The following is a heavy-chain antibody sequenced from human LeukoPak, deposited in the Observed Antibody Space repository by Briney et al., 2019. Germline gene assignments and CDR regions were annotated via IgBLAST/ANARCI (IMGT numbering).Heavy chain of an antibody. J-gene: IGHJ3*02. V-gene: IGHV3-48*01. D-gene: IGHD2-15*01. CDR2: ISSSSSI. CDR1: GFTFSRNS. CDR3: ARMTGGSDGLDM. Sequence: GGSLRLSCAASGFTFSRNSMNWVRQAPGKGLEWVSYISSSSSIYYADSVRGRFTISRDNAKNSLYLQMNSLRAEDTAVYYCARMTGGSDGLDMWGQGTMVTVYS.